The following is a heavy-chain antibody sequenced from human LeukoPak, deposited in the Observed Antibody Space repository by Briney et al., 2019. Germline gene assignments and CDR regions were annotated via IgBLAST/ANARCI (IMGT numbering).Heavy chain of an antibody. J-gene: IGHJ6*02. D-gene: IGHD2-2*01. CDR1: GFTFSSYA. CDR2: ILYDGSNK. V-gene: IGHV3-30-3*01. Sequence: GRSLRLSCAASGFTFSSYAMHWVRQAPGKGLEWVAVILYDGSNKYYADSVKGRFTISRDNSKNTLYLQMNSLRAEDTAVYYCARDQTDIVVVPAASGDYYYGMDVWGQGTTVTVSS. CDR3: ARDQTDIVVVPAASGDYYYGMDV.